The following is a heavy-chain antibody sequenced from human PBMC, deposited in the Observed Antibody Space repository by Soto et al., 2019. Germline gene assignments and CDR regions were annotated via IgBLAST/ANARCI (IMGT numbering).Heavy chain of an antibody. CDR2: ISAYNGNT. J-gene: IGHJ4*02. CDR3: ATHIDSRGQYCFEY. D-gene: IGHD3-22*01. V-gene: IGHV1-18*01. Sequence: ASVKVSCKASGYTFTSYGISWVRQAPGQGLEWMGWISAYNGNTNYAQKLQGRVTMTTDTSTSTAYMELRSLRSDDTAVYYCATHIDSRGQYCFEYWRQGTLVTVSS. CDR1: GYTFTSYG.